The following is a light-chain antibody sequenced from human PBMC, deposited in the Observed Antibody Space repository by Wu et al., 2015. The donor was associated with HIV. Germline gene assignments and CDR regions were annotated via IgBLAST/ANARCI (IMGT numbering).Light chain of an antibody. J-gene: IGKJ2*01. CDR1: QSVSSSY. CDR3: QQYDIWPPYT. Sequence: IVLTQSPGTLSLSPGERATLSCRASQSVSSSYLAWYQQKPGQAPRLLIYGASSRATGIPDRFSGSGSGTDFTLTISSLQSEDFAVYYCQQYDIWPPYTFGQGTKLEIK. V-gene: IGKV3-20*01. CDR2: GAS.